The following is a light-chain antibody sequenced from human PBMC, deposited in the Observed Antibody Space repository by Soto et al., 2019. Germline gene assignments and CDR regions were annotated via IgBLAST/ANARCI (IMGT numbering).Light chain of an antibody. CDR1: TSNIGSNA. V-gene: IGLV1-44*01. CDR2: SND. J-gene: IGLJ1*01. CDR3: AAWDDSLLLFV. Sequence: QAVVAQPPSASGTPGQRVTISCSGSTSNIGSNAVTWYQRLPGRAPKLLIYSNDQRPSGVPDRFSGSKSGPSASLAISGLQSQDEGDYYCAAWDDSLLLFVFGTGTKLTVL.